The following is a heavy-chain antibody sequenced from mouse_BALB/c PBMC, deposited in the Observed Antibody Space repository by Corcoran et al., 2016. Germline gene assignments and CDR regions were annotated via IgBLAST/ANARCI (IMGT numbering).Heavy chain of an antibody. D-gene: IGHD4-1*01. CDR3: ARNWDWFFGV. J-gene: IGHJ1*01. V-gene: IGHV1-9*01. CDR1: GFTFTNYW. Sequence: QVQLQQSGAELMMPGASVKISCKATGFTFTNYWIEWIKKRPGHGLEWIGEIVPRSGSTNYNENFKGKATFTAATSSNTAYMQLSSLTSEDSAVYYCARNWDWFFGVWGAGTTVTVSS. CDR2: IVPRSGST.